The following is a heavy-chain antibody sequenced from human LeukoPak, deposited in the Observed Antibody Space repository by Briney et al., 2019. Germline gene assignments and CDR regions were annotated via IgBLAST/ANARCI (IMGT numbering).Heavy chain of an antibody. D-gene: IGHD1-1*01. CDR3: ATSESQTRFDY. J-gene: IGHJ4*02. V-gene: IGHV5-51*01. CDR2: IYPGDSDT. Sequence: GGSLKIPCKGSGYSFTSYWIGWVRQMPGKGLEWMGIIYPGDSDTRYSPSFQGQVTISADKSISTAYLQWSSLKASNTAMYYCATSESQTRFDYWGQGTPVTVSS. CDR1: GYSFTSYW.